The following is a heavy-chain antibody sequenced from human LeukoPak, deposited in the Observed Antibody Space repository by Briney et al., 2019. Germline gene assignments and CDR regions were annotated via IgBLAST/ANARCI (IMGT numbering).Heavy chain of an antibody. V-gene: IGHV4-59*01. D-gene: IGHD3-22*01. Sequence: KTSETLSLTCTVSGGSISSYYWSWIRQPPGKGLEWIGYIYYSGSTNYNPSLKSRVTISVDTSKNQFSLKLSSVTAADTAVYYCARVGYRHDSSGYPHDYWGQGTLVTVSS. CDR1: GGSISSYY. CDR2: IYYSGST. J-gene: IGHJ4*02. CDR3: ARVGYRHDSSGYPHDY.